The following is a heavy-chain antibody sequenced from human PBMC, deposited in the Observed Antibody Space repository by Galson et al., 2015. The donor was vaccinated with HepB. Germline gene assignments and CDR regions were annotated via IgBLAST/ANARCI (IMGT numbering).Heavy chain of an antibody. D-gene: IGHD3-22*01. Sequence: SVKVSCKASGYTFTSYGISWVRQAPGQGLEWMGWISAYNGNTNYAQKLQGRVTMTTDTSTSTAYMELRSLRSDDTAVYYCARDRYYYDSSGYYYGAGSSDAFDIWGQGTMVTVSS. CDR3: ARDRYYYDSSGYYYGAGSSDAFDI. V-gene: IGHV1-18*04. CDR1: GYTFTSYG. CDR2: ISAYNGNT. J-gene: IGHJ3*02.